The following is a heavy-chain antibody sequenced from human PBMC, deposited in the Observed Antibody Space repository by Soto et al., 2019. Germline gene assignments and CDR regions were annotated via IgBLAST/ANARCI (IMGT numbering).Heavy chain of an antibody. CDR2: IWYDGSNK. CDR1: GFTFSSYG. J-gene: IGHJ6*03. D-gene: IGHD2-8*02. V-gene: IGHV3-33*01. Sequence: GGSLRLSCAASGFTFSSYGMHWVRQAPGKGLEWVAVIWYDGSNKYYADSVKGRFTISRDNSKNTLYLQMNSLRAEDTAVYYCARDLGWRTGPTYMDVWGKGTTVTVSS. CDR3: ARDLGWRTGPTYMDV.